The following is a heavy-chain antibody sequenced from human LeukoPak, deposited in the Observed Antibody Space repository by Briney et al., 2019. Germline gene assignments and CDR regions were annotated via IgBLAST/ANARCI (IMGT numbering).Heavy chain of an antibody. CDR1: GYTFTGYY. V-gene: IGHV1-46*01. J-gene: IGHJ6*02. CDR2: INPSGGST. CDR3: ASTYCSGGSCYSGYYYYYGMDV. Sequence: ASVKVSCKASGYTFTGYYMHWVRQAPGQGLEWMGWINPSGGSTSYAQKFQSRVTMTRDTSTSTVYMELSSLRSEDTAVYYCASTYCSGGSCYSGYYYYYGMDVWGQGTTVTVSS. D-gene: IGHD2-15*01.